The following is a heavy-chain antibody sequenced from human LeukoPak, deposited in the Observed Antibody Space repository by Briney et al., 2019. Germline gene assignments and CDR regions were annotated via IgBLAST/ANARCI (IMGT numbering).Heavy chain of an antibody. Sequence: ASVKVSCKASGYTFTGYFIHWVRQAPGQGLEWMGWINPNSGGTNYAQKFQGRVPMTRDTSISTAYMELSSLRSDDTAVYYCARVFSSGWYAGDAFDIWGQGTMVTVSS. V-gene: IGHV1-2*02. CDR2: INPNSGGT. D-gene: IGHD6-19*01. CDR3: ARVFSSGWYAGDAFDI. J-gene: IGHJ3*02. CDR1: GYTFTGYF.